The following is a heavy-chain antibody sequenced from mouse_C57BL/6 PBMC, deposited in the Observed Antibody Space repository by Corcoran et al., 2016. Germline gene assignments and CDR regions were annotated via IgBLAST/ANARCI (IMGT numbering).Heavy chain of an antibody. V-gene: IGHV1-26*01. Sequence: EVQLQQSGPELVKPGASVKISCKASGYTFTDYYMHWVKQSHGKSLEWIGDINPNNGGTSYNQKFKGKATLTVDKSSSTAYMELRSLTSEDSAVYYCAREGEGFDYWGQGTTLTVSS. CDR1: GYTFTDYY. CDR3: AREGEGFDY. CDR2: INPNNGGT. J-gene: IGHJ2*01.